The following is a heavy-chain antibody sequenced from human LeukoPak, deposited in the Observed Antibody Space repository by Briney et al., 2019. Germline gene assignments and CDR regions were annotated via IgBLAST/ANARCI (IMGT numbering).Heavy chain of an antibody. CDR3: ARAATYYYYMDV. Sequence: SETLSLTCTVSGGSISSHYWSWIRQPPGKRLEWIGYIYYSGNTNYNPSLKSRVTISVDTSKNQFSLKLSSVTAADTAVYYSARAATYYYYMDVWGKGTTVTVSS. J-gene: IGHJ6*03. V-gene: IGHV4-59*11. CDR1: GGSISSHY. CDR2: IYYSGNT.